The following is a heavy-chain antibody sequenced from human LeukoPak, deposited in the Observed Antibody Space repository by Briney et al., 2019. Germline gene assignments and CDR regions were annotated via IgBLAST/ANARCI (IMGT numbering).Heavy chain of an antibody. CDR3: ARPTDYYGSGSYQDNLAGFDY. CDR2: IYPGDSDT. Sequence: GESLKISCKGSGYSFTSYWIGWVRQMPGKGLEWMGIIYPGDSDTRYSPSFQGQVTISADKSISTAYLQWSGLKASDTAMYYCARPTDYYGSGSYQDNLAGFDYWGQGTLVTVSS. CDR1: GYSFTSYW. V-gene: IGHV5-51*01. D-gene: IGHD3-10*01. J-gene: IGHJ4*02.